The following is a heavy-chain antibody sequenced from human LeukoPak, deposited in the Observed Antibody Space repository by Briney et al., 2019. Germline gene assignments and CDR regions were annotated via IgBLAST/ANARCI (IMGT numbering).Heavy chain of an antibody. V-gene: IGHV1-8*01. CDR1: GYTFTSYD. J-gene: IGHJ6*02. CDR2: MNPNSGNT. Sequence: ASVEVSCKASGYTFTSYDINWVRQATGQGLEWMGWMNPNSGNTGYAQKFQGRVTMTRNTSISTAYMELSSLRSEDTAVYYCARGLNRYSSGWYSVNYYYGMDVWGQGTTVTVSS. CDR3: ARGLNRYSSGWYSVNYYYGMDV. D-gene: IGHD6-19*01.